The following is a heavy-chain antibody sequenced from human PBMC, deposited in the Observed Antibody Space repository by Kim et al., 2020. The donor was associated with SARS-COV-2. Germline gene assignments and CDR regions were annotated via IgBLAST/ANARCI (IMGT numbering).Heavy chain of an antibody. Sequence: SGPTLVNPTQTHTLTCTFSGFSLSTRGMCVSWIRQPPGKALEWLARIDWDDDKYYNTSLKTRLTISKDTSKNQVVLTMTNMDPVDTATYYCARIRGSGTTRSQSYHYYMDIWGKGTTVTVSS. J-gene: IGHJ6*03. CDR3: ARIRGSGTTRSQSYHYYMDI. CDR2: IDWDDDK. CDR1: GFSLSTRGMC. D-gene: IGHD1-7*01. V-gene: IGHV2-70*11.